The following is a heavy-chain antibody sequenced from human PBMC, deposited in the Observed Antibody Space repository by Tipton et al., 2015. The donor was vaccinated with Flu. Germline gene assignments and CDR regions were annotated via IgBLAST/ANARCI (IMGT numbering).Heavy chain of an antibody. Sequence: TLSLTCTVSGGSMKTSSYYWGWVRQPPGKGLEWIGSIYYSGTTYYNPSLKSRVTISVDSSKNEFSLTLASLTAADTAVYYCARDLWNDRRAYYYYGVDVWGQGTTVTVSS. J-gene: IGHJ6*02. V-gene: IGHV4-39*07. CDR1: GGSMKTSSYY. D-gene: IGHD1-1*01. CDR2: IYYSGTT. CDR3: ARDLWNDRRAYYYYGVDV.